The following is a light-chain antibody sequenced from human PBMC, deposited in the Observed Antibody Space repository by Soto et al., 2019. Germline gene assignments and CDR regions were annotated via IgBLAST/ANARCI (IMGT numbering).Light chain of an antibody. CDR3: QSYDSSNWV. Sequence: NFMLTQPHSVSESPGKTVTISCTRSSGSIASNYVQWYHQRPGSAPTIVMYEDNQRPSGVPDRFSGSIERSSNSAYLTISGLKTEAEGDFYCQSYDSSNWVFGGGTKLTVL. CDR2: EDN. CDR1: SGSIASNY. J-gene: IGLJ3*02. V-gene: IGLV6-57*04.